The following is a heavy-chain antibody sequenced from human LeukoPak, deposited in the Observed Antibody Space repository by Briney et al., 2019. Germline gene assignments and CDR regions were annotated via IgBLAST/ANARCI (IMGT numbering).Heavy chain of an antibody. Sequence: SETLSLTCTVSGGSISSYYWSWIRQPPGKGLEWIGYIYYSGSTNYNPSLKSRVTISVDTSKNQFSLKLSSVTAADTAVYYCARGRFEYYDSSGYYHLDYWGQGTLVTVSS. J-gene: IGHJ4*02. CDR1: GGSISSYY. D-gene: IGHD3-22*01. V-gene: IGHV4-59*12. CDR2: IYYSGST. CDR3: ARGRFEYYDSSGYYHLDY.